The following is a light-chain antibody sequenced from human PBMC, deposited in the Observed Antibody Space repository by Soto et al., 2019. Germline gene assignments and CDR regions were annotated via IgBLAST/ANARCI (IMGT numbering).Light chain of an antibody. CDR1: SCHIGTNT. CDR2: STN. Sequence: SVLTHPPSASSTSGQRVTIPCSGSSCHIGTNTVNWYQQLPGSAPQLLLYSTNQRPSGVPGRFSGSKSGTSASLAISGLQSEDEADYYCAAWDGSLNVVLFGGGTKVTVL. J-gene: IGLJ3*02. CDR3: AAWDGSLNVVL. V-gene: IGLV1-44*01.